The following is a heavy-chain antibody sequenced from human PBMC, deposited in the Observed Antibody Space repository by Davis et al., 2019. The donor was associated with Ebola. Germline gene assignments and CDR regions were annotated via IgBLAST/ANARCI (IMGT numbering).Heavy chain of an antibody. J-gene: IGHJ4*02. CDR3: ARVDRYCSGGSCYYFDY. Sequence: PGGSLRLSCAASGFTFSSYWMSWVRQAPGKGLEWVANIKQDRSEKYYVESVKGRFTIPRDNAKNSLYLQMNSLRAEDTAVYYCARVDRYCSGGSCYYFDYWGQGTLVTVSS. D-gene: IGHD2-15*01. CDR1: GFTFSSYW. V-gene: IGHV3-7*03. CDR2: IKQDRSEK.